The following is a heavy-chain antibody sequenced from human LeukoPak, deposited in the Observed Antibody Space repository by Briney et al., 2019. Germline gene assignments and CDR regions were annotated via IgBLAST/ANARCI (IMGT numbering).Heavy chain of an antibody. CDR1: GFKFSSYS. V-gene: IGHV3-21*01. CDR3: ARVGDGYNYGWFDY. D-gene: IGHD5-24*01. J-gene: IGHJ4*02. CDR2: ISSSSSYI. Sequence: PGGSLRLSCAASGFKFSSYSMKWVRQAPGKGLEWVSFISSSSSYIYYADSVKGRFTISRDNAKNSLYLQMNSLRAEDTAVYYCARVGDGYNYGWFDYWGQGTLVTVSS.